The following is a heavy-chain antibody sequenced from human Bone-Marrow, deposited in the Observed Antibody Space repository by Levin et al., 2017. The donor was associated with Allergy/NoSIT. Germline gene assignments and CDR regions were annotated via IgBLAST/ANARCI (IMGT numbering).Heavy chain of an antibody. CDR2: INPDSGAT. CDR3: STEPPHIRGWYRYAFDI. J-gene: IGHJ3*02. Sequence: ASVKVSCKASGYTFTGHYIHWVRQAPGQGLEWMGWINPDSGATSYVEKFQGRVTMTRDTSISTAFMELSSLRSDDTAVFYCSTEPPHIRGWYRYAFDIWGQVTMVTVSS. V-gene: IGHV1-2*02. CDR1: GYTFTGHY. D-gene: IGHD6-19*01.